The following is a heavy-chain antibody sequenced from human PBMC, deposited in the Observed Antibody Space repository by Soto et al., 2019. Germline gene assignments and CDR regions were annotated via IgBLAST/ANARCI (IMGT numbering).Heavy chain of an antibody. CDR2: FDPEDGET. CDR1: GYTLTELS. V-gene: IGHV1-24*01. CDR3: ATHTWNYVWPEY. Sequence: GASVKVSCKVSGYTLTELSMHCVRQAPGKGLEWMGGFDPEDGETIYAQKFQGRVTMTEDTSTDTAYMELSSLRSEDTAVYYCATHTWNYVWPEYWGQGTLVTLSS. D-gene: IGHD1-7*01. J-gene: IGHJ4*02.